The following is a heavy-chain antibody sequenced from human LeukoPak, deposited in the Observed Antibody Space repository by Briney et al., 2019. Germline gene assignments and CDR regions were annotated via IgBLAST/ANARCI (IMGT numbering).Heavy chain of an antibody. V-gene: IGHV3-20*04. CDR1: GFTFDDYD. CDR3: ARAPLVGPRWDFDY. J-gene: IGHJ4*02. CDR2: INWNGGDT. Sequence: GGSLRLSCAASGFTFDDYDMSWVRQAPGKGLEWVSGINWNGGDTGYADSVKGRFTISRDNAKNSLYLQMNSLRAEDTAVYYCARAPLVGPRWDFDYWGQGTLVTVSS. D-gene: IGHD1-26*01.